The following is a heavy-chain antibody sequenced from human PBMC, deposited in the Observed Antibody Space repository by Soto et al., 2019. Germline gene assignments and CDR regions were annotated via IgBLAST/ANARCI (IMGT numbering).Heavy chain of an antibody. CDR1: GGSISSYY. J-gene: IGHJ6*02. V-gene: IGHV4-4*07. CDR2: IYTSGST. D-gene: IGHD2-15*01. Sequence: QVQLQESGPGLVKPSETLSLTCTVSGGSISSYYWSWIRQPAGKGLEWIGRIYTSGSTNYNPSLRSRVTMSVDTSKDQFSLKLSSVTAADTAVYYCARDRNCSGGSCRLAYYYYGMDVWGQGTTVTVSS. CDR3: ARDRNCSGGSCRLAYYYYGMDV.